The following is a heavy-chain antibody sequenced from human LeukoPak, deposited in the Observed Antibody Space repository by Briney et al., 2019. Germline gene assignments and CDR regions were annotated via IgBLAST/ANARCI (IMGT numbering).Heavy chain of an antibody. D-gene: IGHD3-22*01. Sequence: GGSLRLSCAASGFTFSSYDMHWVRQGIGKGLEWVSAIGAAGGTYYPGSVKGRFTISRENGRNSLYLQMNSLRAGDTAVYYCTRVYSDSRGHHYVYDYWGQGTLVTVSS. CDR3: TRVYSDSRGHHYVYDY. CDR1: GFTFSSYD. J-gene: IGHJ4*02. CDR2: IGAAGGT. V-gene: IGHV3-13*01.